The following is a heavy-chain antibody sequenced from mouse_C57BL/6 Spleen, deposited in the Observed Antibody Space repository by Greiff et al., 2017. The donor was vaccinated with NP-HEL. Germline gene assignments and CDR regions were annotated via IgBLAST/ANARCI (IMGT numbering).Heavy chain of an antibody. V-gene: IGHV5-4*03. CDR1: GFTFSSYA. D-gene: IGHD1-1*01. J-gene: IGHJ1*03. CDR3: ARSIYYYGSSTRYFDV. CDR2: ISDGGSYT. Sequence: EVKLMESGGGLVKPGGSLKLSCAASGFTFSSYAMSWVRQTPEKRLEWVATISDGGSYTYYPDNVKGRFTISRDNAKNNLYLQMSHLKSEDTAMYYCARSIYYYGSSTRYFDVWGTGTTVTVSS.